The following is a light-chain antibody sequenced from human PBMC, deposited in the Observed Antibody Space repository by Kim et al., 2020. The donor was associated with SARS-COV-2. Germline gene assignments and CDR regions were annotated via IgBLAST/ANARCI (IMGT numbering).Light chain of an antibody. Sequence: GQKVTSSCSGSSSNIGRNFVSWYQQFPGTAPTLLIYDNNKRPSAIPDRFSGSKSGTSATLGITGLQTGDEADYSCGTWDTSLSAVVFGGGTQLTVL. CDR1: SSNIGRNF. CDR3: GTWDTSLSAVV. J-gene: IGLJ2*01. V-gene: IGLV1-51*01. CDR2: DNN.